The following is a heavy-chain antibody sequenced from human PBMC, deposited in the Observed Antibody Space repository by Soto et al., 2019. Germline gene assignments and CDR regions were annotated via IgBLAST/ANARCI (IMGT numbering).Heavy chain of an antibody. Sequence: PGGSLRLSCAASGFAFSTYAMSWVRQAPGKGLEWASAISAGGGSAYYADSVKGRFTISRDNFINTLYLQMNSLRTEDTAVYYCAHPRGYGVLDAYDIWGQGAMVTVSS. J-gene: IGHJ3*02. D-gene: IGHD4-17*01. CDR2: ISAGGGSA. CDR1: GFAFSTYA. CDR3: AHPRGYGVLDAYDI. V-gene: IGHV3-23*01.